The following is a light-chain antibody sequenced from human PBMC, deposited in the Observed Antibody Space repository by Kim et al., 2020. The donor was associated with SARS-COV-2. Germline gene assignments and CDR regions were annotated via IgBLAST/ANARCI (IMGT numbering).Light chain of an antibody. CDR1: KLGDKY. V-gene: IGLV3-1*01. J-gene: IGLJ2*01. CDR3: QAWDSSTKVV. Sequence: SYELTQPPSVSVSPGQTASITCSGDKLGDKYACWYQQKPGQSPVLVIYQDSKRPSGIPERFSGSNSGNTATLTISGTHAMDEADYYCQAWDSSTKVVFGGGTQLTVL. CDR2: QDS.